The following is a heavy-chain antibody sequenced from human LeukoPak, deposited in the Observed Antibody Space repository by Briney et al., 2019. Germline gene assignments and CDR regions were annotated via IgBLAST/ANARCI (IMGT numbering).Heavy chain of an antibody. V-gene: IGHV4-59*08. CDR1: GGSISTYY. Sequence: SETLSLTCTVSGGSISTYYWTWIRQPPGKGLEWIGYIYYNGATSYNPSLKSRVTISVDTSKNQFSLKLTSVIAADTAVYYCAKYGGSGWVIDHRGQGTLVTVSS. D-gene: IGHD6-19*01. CDR3: AKYGGSGWVIDH. CDR2: IYYNGAT. J-gene: IGHJ4*02.